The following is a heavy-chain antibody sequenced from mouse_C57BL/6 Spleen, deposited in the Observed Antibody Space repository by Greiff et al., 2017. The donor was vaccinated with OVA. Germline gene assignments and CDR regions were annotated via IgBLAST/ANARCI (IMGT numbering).Heavy chain of an antibody. D-gene: IGHD2-4*01. J-gene: IGHJ3*01. CDR3: ARSGDYDGVWFAY. Sequence: LVESGAELARPGASVKLSCKASGYTFTSYGISWVKQRTGQGLEWIGEIYPRSGNTYYNEKFKGKATLTADKSSITAYMELRSLTSEDSAVYFCARSGDYDGVWFAYWGQGTLVTVSA. CDR1: GYTFTSYG. V-gene: IGHV1-81*01. CDR2: IYPRSGNT.